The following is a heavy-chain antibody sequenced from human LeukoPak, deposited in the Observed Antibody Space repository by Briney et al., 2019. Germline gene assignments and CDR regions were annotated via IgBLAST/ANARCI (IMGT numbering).Heavy chain of an antibody. V-gene: IGHV4-59*12. CDR1: GGSISSYY. CDR3: ARGAWLVATITGHYYQYMDV. D-gene: IGHD5-12*01. Sequence: SETLSLTCNVSGGSISSYYWSWVRQSPGKGVEWIGYIFYTGSTKYNPSLKSRVTISVDTSKNQVSLKLSSVTAADTAVYYCARGAWLVATITGHYYQYMDVWGKGTTVTVSS. J-gene: IGHJ6*03. CDR2: IFYTGST.